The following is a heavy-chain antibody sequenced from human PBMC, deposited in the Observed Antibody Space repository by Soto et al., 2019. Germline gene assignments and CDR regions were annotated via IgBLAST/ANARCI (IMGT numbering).Heavy chain of an antibody. J-gene: IGHJ3*02. CDR1: GDSITSRSYY. Sequence: ETLSLTCTVSGDSITSRSYYWGWIRQPPGKGLEWIGSTQYSGNTYYNPSLKSRVTISVDMSKKQFSLKLSSVAAADTAVYYCAKGGSGSYSNAFDIWGQGTMVT. CDR2: TQYSGNT. V-gene: IGHV4-39*01. CDR3: AKGGSGSYSNAFDI. D-gene: IGHD3-10*01.